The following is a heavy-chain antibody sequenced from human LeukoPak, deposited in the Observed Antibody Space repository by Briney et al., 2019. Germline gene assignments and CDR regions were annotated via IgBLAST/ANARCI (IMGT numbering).Heavy chain of an antibody. V-gene: IGHV3-74*01. J-gene: IGHJ4*02. CDR3: VSFYETY. CDR1: GNYW. Sequence: GGSLRLSCAASGNYWMHWVRQAPGKGLVWVSHINSDGSWTSYADSVKGRFTISKDNAKNTVYLQMNSLRDEDTAVYYCVSFYETYWGRGTLVTVSS. CDR2: INSDGSWT. D-gene: IGHD2/OR15-2a*01.